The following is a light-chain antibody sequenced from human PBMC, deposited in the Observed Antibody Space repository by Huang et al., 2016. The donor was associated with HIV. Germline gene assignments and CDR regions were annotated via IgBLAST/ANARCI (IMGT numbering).Light chain of an antibody. CDR3: QQANSFSIT. J-gene: IGKJ5*01. CDR1: QDISTW. CDR2: AAS. Sequence: DIQMTQSPSSVSASVGDRVTISCRASQDISTWLAWYQQKPGKAPKVLIYAASSLQTGVPSRFSGSGCGTDFTLTSSSLQPEDFATYYCQQANSFSITFGQGTRLEIK. V-gene: IGKV1-12*01.